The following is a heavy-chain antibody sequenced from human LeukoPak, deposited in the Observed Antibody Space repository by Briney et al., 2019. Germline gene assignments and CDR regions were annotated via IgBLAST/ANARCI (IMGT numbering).Heavy chain of an antibody. CDR3: ARGRYYDSSGYPDY. CDR1: GCTFSSYA. V-gene: IGHV1-69*05. CDR2: IIPIFGTA. D-gene: IGHD3-22*01. J-gene: IGHJ4*02. Sequence: SVKVSCKASGCTFSSYAISWVRQAPGQGLEWMGGIIPIFGTANYAQKFQGRVTITTDESTSTAYMELSSLRSEDTAVYYCARGRYYDSSGYPDYWGQGTLVTLSS.